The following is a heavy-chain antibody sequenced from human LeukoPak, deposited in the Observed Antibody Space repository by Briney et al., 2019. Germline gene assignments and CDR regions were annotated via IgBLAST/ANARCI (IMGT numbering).Heavy chain of an antibody. J-gene: IGHJ4*02. D-gene: IGHD3-22*01. CDR3: AQDNYSEISGPFY. Sequence: PSETLSLTCTVSGGSISSHYWSWIRQPPGKGLEWIGYIYYSGSTNYNPSLKSRVTISVDTSKNQFSLKLSSVTAADTAIYYCAQDNYSEISGPFYWGQGTPVTVSS. V-gene: IGHV4-59*11. CDR2: IYYSGST. CDR1: GGSISSHY.